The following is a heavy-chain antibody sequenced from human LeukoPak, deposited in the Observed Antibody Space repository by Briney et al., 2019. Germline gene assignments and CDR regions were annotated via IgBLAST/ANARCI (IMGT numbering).Heavy chain of an antibody. D-gene: IGHD2-2*02. CDR3: ARGYCSSTSCYTSNNWFDP. V-gene: IGHV1-69*05. CDR2: IIPIFGTA. CDR1: GGTFSSYA. J-gene: IGHJ5*02. Sequence: SVKVSCKASGGTFSSYAISWVRQAPGQGLEWMRGIIPIFGTANYAQKFQGRVTITTDESTSTAYMELSSLRSEDTAVYYCARGYCSSTSCYTSNNWFDPWGQGTLVTVSS.